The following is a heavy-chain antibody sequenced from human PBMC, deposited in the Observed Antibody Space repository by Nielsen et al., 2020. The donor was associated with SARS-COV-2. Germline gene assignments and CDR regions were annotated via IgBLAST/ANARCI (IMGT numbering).Heavy chain of an antibody. CDR2: IYYSGST. J-gene: IGHJ6*02. CDR1: GGSISSSSYY. Sequence: SETLSLTCTVSGGSISSSSYYWGWIRQPPGKGLEWIGSIYYSGSTYYNPSLKSRVTISVDTSKNQFSLKLSSVTAADTAVYYCARFRTRLTGYYTPYYYYGMDVWGQGTTVTVSS. CDR3: ARFRTRLTGYYTPYYYYGMDV. V-gene: IGHV4-39*01. D-gene: IGHD3-9*01.